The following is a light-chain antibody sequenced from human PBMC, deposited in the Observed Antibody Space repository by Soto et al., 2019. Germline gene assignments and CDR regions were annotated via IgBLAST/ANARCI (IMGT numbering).Light chain of an antibody. V-gene: IGKV3-20*01. Sequence: EIVLTQSPGTLSLSPGARATLSCRASQSVSSTYLAWYQRRPGQAPRLHIYGASSRATGIPDKFSGSGSGTDFTLTIGRLEPEDFAVYYCQHYGSSPRTFGQGTKVEIK. J-gene: IGKJ1*01. CDR3: QHYGSSPRT. CDR2: GAS. CDR1: QSVSSTY.